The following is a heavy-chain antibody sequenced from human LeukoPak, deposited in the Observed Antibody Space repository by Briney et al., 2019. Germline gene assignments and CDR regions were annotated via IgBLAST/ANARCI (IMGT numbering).Heavy chain of an antibody. J-gene: IGHJ5*02. D-gene: IGHD4-17*01. CDR3: ARDMTYGKIDP. V-gene: IGHV4-38-2*02. Sequence: SETLSLTCTVSGYSISSGHYWGWIRHPPGKGLEWIGNIYHSGSTYYNPSLKSRVTISVDTSKNQFSLKLSSVTAADTAVYYCARDMTYGKIDPWGQGTLVTVSS. CDR1: GYSISSGHY. CDR2: IYHSGST.